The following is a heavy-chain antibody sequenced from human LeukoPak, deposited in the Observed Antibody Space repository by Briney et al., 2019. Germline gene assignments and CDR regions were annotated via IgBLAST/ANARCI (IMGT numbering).Heavy chain of an antibody. CDR1: GGSISSYY. CDR3: ARVGSFGYSYGSGYYFDY. J-gene: IGHJ4*02. Sequence: SETLSLTFTVSGGSISSYYWSWIRQPPGKGLEWIGYIYYSGSTNYNPSLKSRVTISVDTSKNQFSLKLSSVTAADTAVYYCARVGSFGYSYGSGYYFDYWGQGTLVTVSS. V-gene: IGHV4-59*01. D-gene: IGHD5-18*01. CDR2: IYYSGST.